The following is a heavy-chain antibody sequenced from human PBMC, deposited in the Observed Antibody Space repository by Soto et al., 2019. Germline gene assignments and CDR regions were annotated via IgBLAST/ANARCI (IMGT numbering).Heavy chain of an antibody. CDR3: AACPGSSGRNWFDP. CDR2: IVVGSGNS. CDR1: GFTFTSSA. J-gene: IGHJ5*02. V-gene: IGHV1-58*01. Sequence: QMQLVQSGPEVKKPGTSVKVSCKASGFTFTSSAVQWVRQARGQRLEWIGWIVVGSGNSNYAQKFQERVTITRDMXTRTADMGLGSVGSEDTAVDYCAACPGSSGRNWFDPWGQGTLGTVYS. D-gene: IGHD6-19*01.